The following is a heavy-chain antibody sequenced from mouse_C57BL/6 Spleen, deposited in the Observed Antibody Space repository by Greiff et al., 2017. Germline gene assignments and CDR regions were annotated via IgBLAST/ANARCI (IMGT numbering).Heavy chain of an antibody. CDR1: GYAFSSSW. J-gene: IGHJ2*01. D-gene: IGHD1-1*01. CDR3: AREGDYYGSFDY. V-gene: IGHV1-82*01. Sequence: VQLQQSGPELVKPGASVKISCKASGYAFSSSWMNWVKQRPGKGLEWIGRIYPGDGDTNYNGKFKGKATLTADKSSSPAYMQLSSLTSEDSAVYFCAREGDYYGSFDYWGQGTTLTVSS. CDR2: IYPGDGDT.